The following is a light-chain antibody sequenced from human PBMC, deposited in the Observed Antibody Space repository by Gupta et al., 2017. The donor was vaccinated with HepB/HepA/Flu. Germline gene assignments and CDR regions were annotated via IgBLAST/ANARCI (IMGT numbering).Light chain of an antibody. CDR3: QSYDSSLSSYV. Sequence: QSVLTQPPSVPAAPGRRVSVSCTGSSSNIGAGSDVTWYQQRPGTAPKLLIYVNTNRPSGVPDRFSGSKSGTLASLAITGLQAEDEADYYCQSYDSSLSSYVFGTGTKVSVL. CDR1: SSNIGAGSD. V-gene: IGLV1-40*01. CDR2: VNT. J-gene: IGLJ1*01.